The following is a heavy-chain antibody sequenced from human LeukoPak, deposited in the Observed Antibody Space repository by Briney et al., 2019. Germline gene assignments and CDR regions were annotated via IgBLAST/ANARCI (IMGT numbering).Heavy chain of an antibody. Sequence: GGSLRLSCTTPKFNFHNYGLTWVRQAPGKELEWVSSISGSGGSTQYAASVQGRFTISRDNSKNSLYLQMNSLRAEDTAVYYCARDLEIFGVVNPSYWGQGTLVTVSS. J-gene: IGHJ4*02. D-gene: IGHD3-3*01. CDR2: ISGSGGST. CDR3: ARDLEIFGVVNPSY. V-gene: IGHV3-23*01. CDR1: KFNFHNYG.